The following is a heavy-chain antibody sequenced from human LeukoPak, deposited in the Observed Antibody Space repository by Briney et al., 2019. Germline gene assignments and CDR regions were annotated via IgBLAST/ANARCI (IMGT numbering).Heavy chain of an antibody. CDR3: ARGSGYCSGGSCNSRGYFDY. V-gene: IGHV1-3*01. CDR2: INAGSGNT. CDR1: GYTFTSYA. D-gene: IGHD2-15*01. J-gene: IGHJ4*02. Sequence: ASVKVSCKASGYTFTSYAMHWVRQAPGQRLEWMGWINAGSGNTKYSQKFQGRVTITRDTSASTAYMELSSLRSEDTAVYYCARGSGYCSGGSCNSRGYFDYWGQGTLVTVSS.